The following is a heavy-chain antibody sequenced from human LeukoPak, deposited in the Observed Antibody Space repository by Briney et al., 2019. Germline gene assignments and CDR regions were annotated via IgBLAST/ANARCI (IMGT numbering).Heavy chain of an antibody. D-gene: IGHD6-13*01. V-gene: IGHV3-30*18. CDR2: ISYDGSNK. CDR1: GFTFSSYA. J-gene: IGHJ4*02. CDR3: AKDFSSFDY. Sequence: GGSLRLSCAASGFTFSSYAMSWVRQAPGKGLEWVAVISYDGSNKYYADSVKGRFTISRDNSKNTLYLQMNSLRAEDTAVYYCAKDFSSFDYWGQGTLVTVSS.